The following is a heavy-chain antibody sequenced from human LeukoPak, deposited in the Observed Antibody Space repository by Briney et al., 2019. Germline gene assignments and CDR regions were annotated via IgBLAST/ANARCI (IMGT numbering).Heavy chain of an antibody. V-gene: IGHV3-66*01. CDR1: GFTVSSNY. CDR3: ARDTGTTYYYGSGSSDGMDV. J-gene: IGHJ6*02. D-gene: IGHD3-10*01. Sequence: PGGSLRLSCAASGFTVSSNYMSWVRQAPGKGLEWVSVTYSGGSTYYADSVKGRFTISRDNSKNTLYLQMNSLRAEDTAVYYCARDTGTTYYYGSGSSDGMDVWGQGTTVTVSS. CDR2: TYSGGST.